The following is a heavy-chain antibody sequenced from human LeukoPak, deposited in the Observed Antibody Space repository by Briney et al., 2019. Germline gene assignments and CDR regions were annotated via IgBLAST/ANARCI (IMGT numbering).Heavy chain of an antibody. V-gene: IGHV4-34*01. D-gene: IGHD6-13*01. J-gene: IGHJ4*02. CDR1: GFTVSSNY. CDR3: ARGLYSSSWDPNFDY. Sequence: GALRLSCAASGFTVSSNYMSWVRQPPGKGLEWIGEINHNGSTNYNPSLKSRVTISVDTSKNQFSLKLSSVTAADTAVYYCARGLYSSSWDPNFDYWGQGTPVTVSS. CDR2: INHNGST.